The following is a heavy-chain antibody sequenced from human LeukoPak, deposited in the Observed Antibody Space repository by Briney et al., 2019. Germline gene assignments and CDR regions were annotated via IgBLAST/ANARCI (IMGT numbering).Heavy chain of an antibody. J-gene: IGHJ4*02. CDR1: GFTFSDYY. V-gene: IGHV3-23*01. CDR3: AKGLRGVVINFDY. CDR2: ISGSGGST. D-gene: IGHD3-22*01. Sequence: GGSLRLSCAASGFTFSDYYMTWVRHAPGKGLEWVSAISGSGGSTYYADSVKGRFTISRDNSKNTVYLQMNSLRADDTAVYYCAKGLRGVVINFDYWGQGTLVTVSS.